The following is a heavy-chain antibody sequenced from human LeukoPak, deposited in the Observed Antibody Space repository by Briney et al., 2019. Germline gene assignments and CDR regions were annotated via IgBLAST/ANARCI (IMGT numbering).Heavy chain of an antibody. D-gene: IGHD6-13*01. J-gene: IGHJ6*02. CDR1: GYTFTSYG. CDR2: ISAYNGNT. Sequence: GASVKVSCKASGYTFTSYGISWVRQAPGQGLEWMGWISAYNGNTNYAQKLQGRVTMTTDTSTGTAYMELRSLRSDDTAVYYCARDGSSWYGSTYYYYGMDVWGQGTTVTVSS. CDR3: ARDGSSWYGSTYYYYGMDV. V-gene: IGHV1-18*01.